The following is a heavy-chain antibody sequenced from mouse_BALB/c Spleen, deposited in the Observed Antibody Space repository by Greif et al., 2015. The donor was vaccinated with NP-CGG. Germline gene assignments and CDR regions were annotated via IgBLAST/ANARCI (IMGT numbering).Heavy chain of an antibody. D-gene: IGHD1-1*01. Sequence: QVQLQQSGAELAKPGASVKMSCKASGYTFTSYWMHWVKQRPGQGLEWIGYINPSTGYTEYNQKFKDKATLTADKSSSTADMQVSSLTSEDSAVYYCAAAVGATFAYWGQGTLVTVSA. CDR3: AAAVGATFAY. CDR2: INPSTGYT. J-gene: IGHJ3*01. V-gene: IGHV1-7*01. CDR1: GYTFTSYW.